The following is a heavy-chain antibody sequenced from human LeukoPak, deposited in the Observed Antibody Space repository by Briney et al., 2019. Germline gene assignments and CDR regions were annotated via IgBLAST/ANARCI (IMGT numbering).Heavy chain of an antibody. D-gene: IGHD1-26*01. CDR1: GFIFTNYW. CDR2: IDKEGSAA. CDR3: ARGGYSGSYYRFD. Sequence: GGSLRLSCVSSGFIFTNYWMHWVSHVPGKGPVWHGRIDKEGSAAFYAESVKGRFTISRDNVKSTVYLQMNSLTAEDTAVYHCARGGYSGSYYRFDWGQGTLVTVSS. J-gene: IGHJ4*02. V-gene: IGHV3-74*01.